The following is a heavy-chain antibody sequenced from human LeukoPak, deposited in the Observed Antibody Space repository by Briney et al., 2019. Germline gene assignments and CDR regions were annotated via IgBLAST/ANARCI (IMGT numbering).Heavy chain of an antibody. J-gene: IGHJ4*02. Sequence: GGSLRLSCAASGFSFSEYSMNWVRQAPGKGLEWVSNIRGSSSAMNYADSVKGRFTISRDNAKNSLYMEMSSLRAEDTAVYYGARDRDWSFDYWGQGNLVTVSS. CDR2: IRGSSSAM. CDR1: GFSFSEYS. V-gene: IGHV3-48*04. CDR3: ARDRDWSFDY. D-gene: IGHD3-9*01.